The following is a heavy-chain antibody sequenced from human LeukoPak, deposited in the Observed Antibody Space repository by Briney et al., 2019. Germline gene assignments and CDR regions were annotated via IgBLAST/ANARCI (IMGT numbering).Heavy chain of an antibody. CDR2: MNPNSGNT. CDR3: ASGLPGYYDYVWGSYRYNWFDP. CDR1: GYTFTSYD. V-gene: IGHV1-8*01. J-gene: IGHJ5*02. D-gene: IGHD3-16*02. Sequence: ASVKVSCKASGYTFTSYDINWVRQATGQGLEWMGWMNPNSGNTGYAQKFQGRVTMTRNTSISTAYMELSSLRSEDTAVYYCASGLPGYYDYVWGSYRYNWFDPWGQGTLVTVSS.